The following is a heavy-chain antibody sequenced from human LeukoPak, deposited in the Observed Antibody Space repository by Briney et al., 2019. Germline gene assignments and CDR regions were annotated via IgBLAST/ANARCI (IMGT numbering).Heavy chain of an antibody. V-gene: IGHV4-39*01. J-gene: IGHJ4*02. CDR2: VFYGGTS. CDR3: ARTVGYFGSGSYYFDY. D-gene: IGHD3-10*01. Sequence: PSETLSLTCTVSGGSISSNTHFWGWIRQPPGKGLEWIGSVFYGGTSNRNPSLKSRLIMSVDTSRKQFSLKLSSVTAADTAVYYCARTVGYFGSGSYYFDYWGQGTLVTVSS. CDR1: GGSISSNTHF.